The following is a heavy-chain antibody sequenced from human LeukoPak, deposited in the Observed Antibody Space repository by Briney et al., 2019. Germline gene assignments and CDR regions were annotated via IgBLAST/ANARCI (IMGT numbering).Heavy chain of an antibody. CDR1: GFTFSSYA. CDR2: ISWNSGSI. Sequence: GGSLRLSCAASGFTFSSYAMSWVRQAPGKGLEWVSGISWNSGSIGYADSVKGRFTISRDNAKNSLYLQMNSLRAEDTALYYCAKGVPLWFGEFDYNWFDPWGQGTLVAVSS. J-gene: IGHJ5*02. D-gene: IGHD3-10*01. CDR3: AKGVPLWFGEFDYNWFDP. V-gene: IGHV3-9*01.